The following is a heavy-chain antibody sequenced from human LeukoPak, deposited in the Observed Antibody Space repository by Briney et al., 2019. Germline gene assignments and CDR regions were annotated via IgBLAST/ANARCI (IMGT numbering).Heavy chain of an antibody. J-gene: IGHJ6*02. CDR2: IYYSGST. CDR1: GGSISSSSYY. CDR3: ARDIFSRRPKYYYYGMDV. D-gene: IGHD6-25*01. Sequence: SETLSLTCTVSGGSISSSSYYWGWIRQPPGKGLEWIGSIYYSGSTYYNPSLKSRVTISVDTSKNQFSLKLSSVTAADTAVYYCARDIFSRRPKYYYYGMDVWGQGTTVTVSS. V-gene: IGHV4-39*07.